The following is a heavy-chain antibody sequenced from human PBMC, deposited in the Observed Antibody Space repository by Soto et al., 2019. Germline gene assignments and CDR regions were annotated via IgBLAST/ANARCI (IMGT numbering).Heavy chain of an antibody. V-gene: IGHV1-18*01. CDR3: ARDYYDSSGYYPGPHAFDI. CDR1: GYTFTSYG. Sequence: ASVKVSCKASGYTFTSYGISWVRQAPGQGLEWMGWISAYNGNTNYAQKLQGRVTMTTDTSTSTAYMELRSLRSDDTAVYYCARDYYDSSGYYPGPHAFDIWGQGTTVTVSS. CDR2: ISAYNGNT. D-gene: IGHD3-22*01. J-gene: IGHJ3*02.